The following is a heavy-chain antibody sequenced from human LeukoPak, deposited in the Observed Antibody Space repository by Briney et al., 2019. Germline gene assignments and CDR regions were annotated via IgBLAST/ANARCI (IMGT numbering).Heavy chain of an antibody. CDR3: AREGGIAAAAPRGIDY. J-gene: IGHJ4*02. CDR2: IYHSGST. D-gene: IGHD6-13*01. V-gene: IGHV4-4*02. CDR1: GGSISSSNW. Sequence: SETLSLTCAVSGGSISSSNWWSWVRQPPGKGLAWIGEIYHSGSTNYNPSLKSRVTISVDKSKNQFSLKLSSVTAADTAVYYCAREGGIAAAAPRGIDYWGQGTLVTVSS.